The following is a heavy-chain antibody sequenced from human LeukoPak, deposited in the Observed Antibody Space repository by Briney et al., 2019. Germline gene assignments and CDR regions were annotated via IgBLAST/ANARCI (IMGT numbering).Heavy chain of an antibody. CDR3: ASSTQISKYADY. D-gene: IGHD2-2*01. CDR2: INSDGSIA. Sequence: GGSLRLSCAASGFTFSSYWMHWVRQAPGKGLVWVSRINSDGSIATYADSVRGRFTISRDNAKSTLYLQMNSLRAEDTAVYYCASSTQISKYADYWGQGALVTDYS. V-gene: IGHV3-74*01. J-gene: IGHJ4*02. CDR1: GFTFSSYW.